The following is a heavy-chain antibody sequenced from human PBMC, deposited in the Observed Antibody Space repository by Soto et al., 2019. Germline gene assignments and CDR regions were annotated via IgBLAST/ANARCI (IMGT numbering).Heavy chain of an antibody. J-gene: IGHJ6*02. D-gene: IGHD3-9*01. CDR3: ASLLDILAGYYSPSGAYYYYGMDV. CDR2: ISSSSSII. V-gene: IGHV3-48*02. CDR1: GFTFSSYS. Sequence: EVQLVESGGGLVQPGGSLRLSCAASGFTFSSYSMNWVRQAPGKGLEWVSYISSSSSIIYYADSVKGRFTNSRDNSKDSLYLPMDSLRDEDTAVYYCASLLDILAGYYSPSGAYYYYGMDVWGQGTTVTVSS.